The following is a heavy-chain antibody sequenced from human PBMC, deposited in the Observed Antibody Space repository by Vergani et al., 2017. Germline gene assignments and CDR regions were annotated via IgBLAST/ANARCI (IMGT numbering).Heavy chain of an antibody. CDR2: INHSGST. CDR1: GGSFSGYY. Sequence: QVQLQQWGAGLLKPSETLSLTCAVYGGSFSGYYWSWIRQPPGKGLEWIGEINHSGSTNYNPSLKSRVTISVVTSKNQFSLKLSSVTAADTAVYYCARGRDFWSGYRRLNWFDPWGQGTLVTVSS. D-gene: IGHD3-3*01. J-gene: IGHJ5*02. CDR3: ARGRDFWSGYRRLNWFDP. V-gene: IGHV4-34*01.